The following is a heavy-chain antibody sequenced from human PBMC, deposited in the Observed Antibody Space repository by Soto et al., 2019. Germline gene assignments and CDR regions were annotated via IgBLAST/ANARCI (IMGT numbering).Heavy chain of an antibody. Sequence: SLRLACAASGFSFGSYTMSWVRQAPGKTLEWVSTISGSGGATYYADSVKGRFTISRDNSKNTLYLQVNSLRAEDTAVYYCAKAHIGAMAPFDSWGQGTLVTVSS. CDR3: AKAHIGAMAPFDS. D-gene: IGHD2-8*01. V-gene: IGHV3-23*01. CDR2: ISGSGGAT. J-gene: IGHJ4*02. CDR1: GFSFGSYT.